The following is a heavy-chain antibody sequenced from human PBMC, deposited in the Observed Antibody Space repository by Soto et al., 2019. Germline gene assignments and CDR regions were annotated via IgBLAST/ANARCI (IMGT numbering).Heavy chain of an antibody. CDR2: ISAYNGNT. V-gene: IGHV1-18*04. CDR1: GYTFTSYG. Sequence: ASVKVSCKASGYTFTSYGISWVRQAPGQGLEWMGWISAYNGNTNYAQKLQGKVTMTTDTSTSTAYMELRSLRSDDPAVYYCARVTYYDILTGYSRNNWFDPWGQGTLVTVSS. D-gene: IGHD3-9*01. CDR3: ARVTYYDILTGYSRNNWFDP. J-gene: IGHJ5*02.